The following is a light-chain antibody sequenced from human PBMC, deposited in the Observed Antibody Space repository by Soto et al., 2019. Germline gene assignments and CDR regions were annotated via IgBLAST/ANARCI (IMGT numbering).Light chain of an antibody. CDR1: QSISSW. CDR2: KAS. V-gene: IGKV1-5*03. CDR3: QQYDSYWA. J-gene: IGKJ1*01. Sequence: DIQMTQSPSTVSASVGDRVTITCRASQSISSWLAWYQQKPGKAPKLLIYKASSLESGAPSRFSGSGSGTEFTLTISSLQPDDFATYYCQQYDSYWAFGQGTKVEIK.